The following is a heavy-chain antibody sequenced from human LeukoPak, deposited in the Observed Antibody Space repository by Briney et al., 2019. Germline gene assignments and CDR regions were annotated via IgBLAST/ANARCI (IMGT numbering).Heavy chain of an antibody. J-gene: IGHJ5*02. CDR3: ARGFDGVAGWFDP. CDR2: ISDRGST. Sequence: SETLSLTCTISGGFISGYYWSWIRQSPGKGLEWIAYISDRGSTKYNLSLKSRVTISVDTSKNQFSLKLSDVIAADTAVYYCARGFDGVAGWFDPWGQGTLVTVSS. CDR1: GGFISGYY. D-gene: IGHD3-9*01. V-gene: IGHV4-59*01.